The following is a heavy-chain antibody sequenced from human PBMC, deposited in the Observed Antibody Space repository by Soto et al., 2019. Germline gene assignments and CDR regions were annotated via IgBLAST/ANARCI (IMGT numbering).Heavy chain of an antibody. D-gene: IGHD3-3*01. CDR3: AKNGDFWSWGMDV. V-gene: IGHV3-23*01. Sequence: GGSLRLSCAASGFTFSTYAMTWVRQAPGKGLEWVSIISSSGDATYYLDSVKGRFTISRDNSRNTLHLQMNSLRAEDAAVYFCAKNGDFWSWGMDVWRQGTTVTVSS. J-gene: IGHJ6*02. CDR2: ISSSGDAT. CDR1: GFTFSTYA.